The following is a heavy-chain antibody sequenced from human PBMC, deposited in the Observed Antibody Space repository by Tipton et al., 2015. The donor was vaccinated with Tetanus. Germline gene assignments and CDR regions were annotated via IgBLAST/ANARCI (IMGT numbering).Heavy chain of an antibody. D-gene: IGHD2-21*02. Sequence: SLRLSCAASGFTFSDYSMNWVRQAPGKGLEWVSSISGSSNFINYADSVKGRFTISRANAKNSLYLQINSLRADDTGVYFCARVHTPGLLGRYPLDYWGQGVLVIVS. CDR3: ARVHTPGLLGRYPLDY. CDR2: ISGSSNFI. J-gene: IGHJ4*02. CDR1: GFTFSDYS. V-gene: IGHV3-21*01.